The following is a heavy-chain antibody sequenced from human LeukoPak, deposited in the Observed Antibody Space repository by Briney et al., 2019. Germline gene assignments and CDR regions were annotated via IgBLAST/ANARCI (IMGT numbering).Heavy chain of an antibody. CDR3: ARHIPPAAGTGRVGWFDP. Sequence: PSETLSLTCTVSGGSISSGTYYWSWIRQPAGKGLEWIGRIDTSGRANYNPSLKSRVTISVDRSKNQFSLKLSSVTAADTAVYYCARHIPPAAGTGRVGWFDPWGQGTLVTVSS. CDR2: IDTSGRA. D-gene: IGHD3/OR15-3a*01. V-gene: IGHV4-61*02. J-gene: IGHJ5*02. CDR1: GGSISSGTYY.